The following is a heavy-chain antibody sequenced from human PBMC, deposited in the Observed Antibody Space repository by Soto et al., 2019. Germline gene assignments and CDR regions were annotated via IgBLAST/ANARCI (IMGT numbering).Heavy chain of an antibody. CDR2: ISGSGGST. Sequence: GGSLRLSCAASGFTFSSYAMSWVRQAPGKGLEWVSAISGSGGSTYYADSVKGRFTISRDNSKNTLYLQMNSLRAEDTAVYYCAKDLGFKESYYDFWSGYWGSVGVDAFDIWGQGTMVTVSS. D-gene: IGHD3-3*01. CDR3: AKDLGFKESYYDFWSGYWGSVGVDAFDI. V-gene: IGHV3-23*01. J-gene: IGHJ3*02. CDR1: GFTFSSYA.